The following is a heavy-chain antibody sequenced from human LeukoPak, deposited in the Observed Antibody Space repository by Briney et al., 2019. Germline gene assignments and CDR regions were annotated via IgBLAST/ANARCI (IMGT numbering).Heavy chain of an antibody. Sequence: SETLSLTCTVSGGSISSGGYYWSWIRQPPGKGLEWIGYIYHSGSTYYNPSLKSRVTISVDRSKNQFSLKLSSVTAADTAVYYRARVRCSSTSCYNNWFDPWGQGTLVTVSS. CDR1: GGSISSGGYY. CDR3: ARVRCSSTSCYNNWFDP. D-gene: IGHD2-2*01. CDR2: IYHSGST. J-gene: IGHJ5*02. V-gene: IGHV4-30-2*01.